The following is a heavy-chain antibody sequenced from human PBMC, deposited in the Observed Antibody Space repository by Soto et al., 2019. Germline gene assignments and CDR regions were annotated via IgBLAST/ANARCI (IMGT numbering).Heavy chain of an antibody. CDR3: ARMSATGTRWFDP. CDR2: ISYRGNT. CDR1: GGSFSSGAYH. Sequence: SETLSLTXTVSGGSFSSGAYHWSWIRQHPGKGLEWIGSISYRGNTYYNPSLKSRLSMSVDTSKNQFSLNLTSVTAADTAVYYCARMSATGTRWFDPWGQGTLVTVSS. J-gene: IGHJ5*02. V-gene: IGHV4-31*02. D-gene: IGHD6-13*01.